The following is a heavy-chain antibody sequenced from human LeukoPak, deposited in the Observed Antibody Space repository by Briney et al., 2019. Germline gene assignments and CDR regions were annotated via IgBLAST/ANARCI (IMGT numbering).Heavy chain of an antibody. V-gene: IGHV4-59*01. CDR3: ARSHSSSWYYYFDY. CDR1: GGSISSYY. Sequence: SETLPLTCTVSGGSISSYYWSWIRQPPGKGLEWIGYIYYSGSTNYNPSLKSRVTISVDTSKNQFSLKLSSVTAADTAVYYCARSHSSSWYYYFDYWGQGTLVTVSS. CDR2: IYYSGST. D-gene: IGHD6-13*01. J-gene: IGHJ4*02.